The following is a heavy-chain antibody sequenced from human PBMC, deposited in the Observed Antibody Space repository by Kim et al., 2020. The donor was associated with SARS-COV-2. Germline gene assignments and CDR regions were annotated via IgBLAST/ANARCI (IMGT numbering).Heavy chain of an antibody. CDR1: GYTFTSYA. J-gene: IGHJ4*02. V-gene: IGHV7-4-1*02. Sequence: ASVKVSCKASGYTFTSYAMNWVRQAPGQGLEWMGWINTNTGNPTYAQGFIGRFVFSLDTSVSTVYLQISSRKAEETAVYYCGRLPDYYDSRHEVDYLGQG. D-gene: IGHD3-22*01. CDR2: INTNTGNP. CDR3: GRLPDYYDSRHEVDY.